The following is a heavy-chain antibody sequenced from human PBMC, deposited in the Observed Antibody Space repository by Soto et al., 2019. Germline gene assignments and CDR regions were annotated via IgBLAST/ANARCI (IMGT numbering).Heavy chain of an antibody. Sequence: ASVKVSCKASGGTFSSYAISWVRQAPGQGLEWMGGIIPIFGTANYAQKFQGRVTITADESTSTAYMELSSLRSEDTAVYYCASSPGTAMVGYYYYGMDVWGQGTRVTVSS. D-gene: IGHD5-18*01. CDR2: IIPIFGTA. V-gene: IGHV1-69*13. CDR1: GGTFSSYA. CDR3: ASSPGTAMVGYYYYGMDV. J-gene: IGHJ6*02.